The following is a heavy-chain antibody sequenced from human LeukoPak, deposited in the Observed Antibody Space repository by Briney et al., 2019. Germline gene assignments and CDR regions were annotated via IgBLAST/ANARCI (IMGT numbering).Heavy chain of an antibody. CDR2: INHSGST. V-gene: IGHV4-34*01. Sequence: PSETLSLTCAVYGGSFSGHYWSWIRQPPGKGLEWIGEINHSGSTNYNPSLKSRVTISVDTSKNQFSLKLSSVTAADTAVYYCARGAYFYDSSGYYPTGHFDYWGQGTLVTVSS. D-gene: IGHD3-22*01. CDR3: ARGAYFYDSSGYYPTGHFDY. CDR1: GGSFSGHY. J-gene: IGHJ4*02.